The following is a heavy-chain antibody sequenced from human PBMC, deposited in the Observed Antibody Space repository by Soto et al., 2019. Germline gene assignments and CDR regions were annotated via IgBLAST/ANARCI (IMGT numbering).Heavy chain of an antibody. D-gene: IGHD6-19*01. J-gene: IGHJ3*02. CDR2: INHSGST. CDR1: GGSFSGYY. CDR3: ARGTGIAVADSNGVFAFDI. Sequence: SETLSLTCAVYGGSFSGYYWSWIRQPPGKGLEWIGEINHSGSTNYNPSLKSRVTISVDTSKNQFSLKLSSVTAADTAVYYCARGTGIAVADSNGVFAFDIWGQGTMVTVSS. V-gene: IGHV4-34*01.